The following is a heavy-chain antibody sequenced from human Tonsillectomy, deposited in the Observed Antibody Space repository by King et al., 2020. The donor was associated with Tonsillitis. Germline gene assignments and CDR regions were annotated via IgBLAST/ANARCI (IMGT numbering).Heavy chain of an antibody. CDR1: GFTFSSYE. V-gene: IGHV3-48*03. CDR3: ARRDSGSSHFDY. CDR2: ISSSGSTI. D-gene: IGHD1-26*01. Sequence: VQLVESGGGLVQPGGSLRLSCAASGFTFSSYEMNWVRQAPGKGLEWVSYISSSGSTIYYADPVKGRLTISRDNAKNSLNLQMNSLRAEDTAVYYCARRDSGSSHFDYWGQGTLVTVSS. J-gene: IGHJ4*02.